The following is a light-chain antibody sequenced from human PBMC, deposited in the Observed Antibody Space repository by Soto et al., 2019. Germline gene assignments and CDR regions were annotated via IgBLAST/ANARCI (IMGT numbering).Light chain of an antibody. CDR3: QQYNSYLWT. CDR1: QSISSW. V-gene: IGKV1-5*01. Sequence: DIQMTQSPSTLSASVGDRVTITCRASQSISSWLAWYQQKPGKAPKLLIYDASSLESGVPSRFSGSGSGTEFTLTISSLQPDDFATYYCQQYNSYLWTFAQGTKVE. J-gene: IGKJ1*01. CDR2: DAS.